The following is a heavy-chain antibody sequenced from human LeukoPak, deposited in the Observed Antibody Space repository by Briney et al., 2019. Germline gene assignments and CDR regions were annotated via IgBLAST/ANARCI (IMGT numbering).Heavy chain of an antibody. V-gene: IGHV3-23*01. CDR1: GFTFSSYA. CDR2: ISGSGGST. J-gene: IGHJ6*04. CDR3: AIVVLRFLEWLLGDV. Sequence: PGGSLRLSCAASGFTFSSYAMSWVRQAPGKGLEWVSAISGSGGSTYYADSVKGRFTISRDNSKNTLYLQMNSLRAEDTAVYYCAIVVLRFLEWLLGDVWGKGTTVTVSS. D-gene: IGHD3-3*01.